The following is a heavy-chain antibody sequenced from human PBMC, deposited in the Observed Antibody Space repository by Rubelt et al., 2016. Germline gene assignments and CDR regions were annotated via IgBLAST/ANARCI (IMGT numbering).Heavy chain of an antibody. CDR3: ARCGSSGYYPGAFDI. D-gene: IGHD3-22*01. CDR1: GGSISSGGYY. J-gene: IGHJ3*02. V-gene: IGHV4-31*03. Sequence: QVQLQESGPGLVKPSQTLSLTCTVSGGSISSGGYYWSWIRQHPGKGLEWIGYIYYSGSTYYTPSLKSRVTISVDTSKNQFSLKLSSVTAADTAVYYCARCGSSGYYPGAFDIWGQGTMVTVSS. CDR2: IYYSGST.